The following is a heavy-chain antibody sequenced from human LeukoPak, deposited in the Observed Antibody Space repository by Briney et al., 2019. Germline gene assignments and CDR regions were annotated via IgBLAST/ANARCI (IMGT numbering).Heavy chain of an antibody. CDR1: GFTFSGSA. J-gene: IGHJ4*02. V-gene: IGHV3-73*01. D-gene: IGHD3-22*01. Sequence: GGSLKLSCAASGFTFSGSAMHWVRQASGKGLEWVGRIRSKANSYATAYAASVEGRFTISRDDSKNTAYLQMNSLKTEDTAVYYCTASPGDYYDSSGYYDYWGQGTLVTVSS. CDR2: IRSKANSYAT. CDR3: TASPGDYYDSSGYYDY.